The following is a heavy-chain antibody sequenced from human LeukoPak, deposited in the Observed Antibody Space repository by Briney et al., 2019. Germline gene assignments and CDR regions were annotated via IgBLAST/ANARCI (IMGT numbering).Heavy chain of an antibody. D-gene: IGHD4-23*01. CDR2: ISGSGGST. J-gene: IGHJ4*02. CDR1: GFTFTHYA. Sequence: PGGSLRLSCAASGFTFTHYALTWVRQPPGKGLEWVSAISGSGGSTYYADSVKGRFTISRDNSKNTLNLQMNSLRAEDTAVYYCAKDLKFGGNSGLLYDYWGQGTLVTVSS. V-gene: IGHV3-23*01. CDR3: AKDLKFGGNSGLLYDY.